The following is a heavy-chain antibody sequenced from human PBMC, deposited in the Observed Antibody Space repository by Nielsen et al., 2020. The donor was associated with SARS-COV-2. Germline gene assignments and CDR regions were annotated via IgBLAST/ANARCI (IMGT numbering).Heavy chain of an antibody. V-gene: IGHV1-69*04. J-gene: IGHJ4*02. Sequence: SVKVSCKASGYTFTSYAISWVRQAPGQGLEWMGRIIPILGIANYAQKFQGRVTITADKSTSTAYMELSSLRSEDTAVYYCASSLPGRPSDYWGQGTLVTVSS. CDR2: IIPILGIA. CDR3: ASSLPGRPSDY. CDR1: GYTFTSYA. D-gene: IGHD1-26*01.